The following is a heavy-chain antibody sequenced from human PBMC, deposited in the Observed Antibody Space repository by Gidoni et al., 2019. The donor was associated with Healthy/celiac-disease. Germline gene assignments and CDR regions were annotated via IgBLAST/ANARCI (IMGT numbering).Heavy chain of an antibody. CDR2: INHSGST. CDR3: ARGWDAHWYFDL. CDR1: GGSFSGYY. J-gene: IGHJ2*01. Sequence: QVQLQQWGAGLLKPSETLSLTCAVYGGSFSGYYWSWIRQPPGKGLEWIGEINHSGSTNYNPSLKSRVTISVDTSKNQFSLKLSSVTAADTAVYYCARGWDAHWYFDLWGRGTLVTVSS. D-gene: IGHD1-26*01. V-gene: IGHV4-34*01.